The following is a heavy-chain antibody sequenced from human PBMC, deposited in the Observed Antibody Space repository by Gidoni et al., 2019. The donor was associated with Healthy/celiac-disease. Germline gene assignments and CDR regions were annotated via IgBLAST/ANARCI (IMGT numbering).Heavy chain of an antibody. CDR2: IYYSGSK. CDR3: ARKRLDDRSGYHGGVDAFDI. D-gene: IGHD3-22*01. V-gene: IGHV4-39*07. CDR1: ACSISSSSYY. Sequence: QLQLQDSGPGLVKXXXTLSLTCTVSACSISSSSYYWGWIRQPTAKGLEWFWSIYYSGSKYHNPSLKSRVTISVDTSKNQFSLKLSSVTAADTAVYYGARKRLDDRSGYHGGVDAFDIWGQGTMVXVSS. J-gene: IGHJ3*02.